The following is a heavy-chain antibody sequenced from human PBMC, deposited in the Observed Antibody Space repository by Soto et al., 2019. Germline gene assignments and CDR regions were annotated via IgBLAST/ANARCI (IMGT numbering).Heavy chain of an antibody. V-gene: IGHV4-30-4*01. D-gene: IGHD4-4*01. Sequence: TSETLSLTCTVSGGSVSSGNYYWSWIRQPPGKGLEWIGHISYSGTTYYDPSLKSRVSISLDTSRNQFSLRLSSVTAADTAVYYCARSPTIYSNYNDWFDPWGQGTLVTVSS. CDR3: ARSPTIYSNYNDWFDP. J-gene: IGHJ5*02. CDR1: GGSVSSGNYY. CDR2: ISYSGTT.